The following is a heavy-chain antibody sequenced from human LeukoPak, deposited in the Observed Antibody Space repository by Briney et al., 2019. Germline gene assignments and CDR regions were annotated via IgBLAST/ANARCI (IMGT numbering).Heavy chain of an antibody. J-gene: IGHJ6*02. Sequence: SETLSLTCTVSGGSISSYYWSWIRQPSGKGLEWIGYIYYSGSTNYNPSLKSRVTISVDTSKNQVSLKLSSVTAADTAVYYCARLGVQLWSSHYYGMDVWGQGTTVTVSS. CDR2: IYYSGST. CDR3: ARLGVQLWSSHYYGMDV. V-gene: IGHV4-59*08. D-gene: IGHD5-18*01. CDR1: GGSISSYY.